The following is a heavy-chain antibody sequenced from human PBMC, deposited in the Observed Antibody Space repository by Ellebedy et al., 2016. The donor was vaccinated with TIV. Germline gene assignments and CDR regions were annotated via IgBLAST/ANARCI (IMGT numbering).Heavy chain of an antibody. V-gene: IGHV5-10-1*01. CDR2: IDPTDSYA. Sequence: GGSLRLSCEVSGYSFTTYWISWVRQLPGKGLEWMGRIDPTDSYANYSPSFQGHVTMSVDKSISTAYLQWGSLQASDTAMYFCARHHAGGSFDYWGQGSLVTVSS. CDR3: ARHHAGGSFDY. J-gene: IGHJ4*02. D-gene: IGHD3-16*01. CDR1: GYSFTTYW.